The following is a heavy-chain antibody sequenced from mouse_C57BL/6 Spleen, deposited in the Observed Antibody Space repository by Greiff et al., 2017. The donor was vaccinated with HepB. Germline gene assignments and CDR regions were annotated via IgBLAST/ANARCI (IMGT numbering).Heavy chain of an antibody. V-gene: IGHV1-76*01. CDR3: ARHLGEMDY. Sequence: QVQLQQSGAELVRPGASVKLSCKASGYTFTDYYINWVKQRPGQGLEWIARIYPGSGNTYYNEKFKGKATLTAEKSSSTAYMQLSSLTSEDSAVYFCARHLGEMDYWGQGTSVTVSS. CDR1: GYTFTDYY. J-gene: IGHJ4*01. CDR2: IYPGSGNT.